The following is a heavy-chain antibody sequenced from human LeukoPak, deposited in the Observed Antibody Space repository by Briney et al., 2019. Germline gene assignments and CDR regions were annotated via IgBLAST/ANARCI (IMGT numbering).Heavy chain of an antibody. CDR3: ARVGPWVNPDYYYYYMDV. CDR1: GGTFSSYA. Sequence: GASVKVSCKASGGTFSSYAIGWVRQAPGQGLEWMGGIIPIFGTANYAQKFQGRVTITADKSTSTAYMELSRLRSEDTAVYYCARVGPWVNPDYYYYYMDVWGKGTTVTVSS. J-gene: IGHJ6*03. CDR2: IIPIFGTA. D-gene: IGHD1-14*01. V-gene: IGHV1-69*06.